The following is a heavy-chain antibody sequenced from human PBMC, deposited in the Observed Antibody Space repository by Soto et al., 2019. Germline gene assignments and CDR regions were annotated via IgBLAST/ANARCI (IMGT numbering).Heavy chain of an antibody. V-gene: IGHV4-59*01. CDR3: ARVYYDFWSGYPYYYYYYMDV. CDR2: IYYSGST. Sequence: PSETLSLTCTVSGGSISSYYWSWIRQPPGKGLEWIGYIYYSGSTNYNPSLKSRVTISVDTSKNQFSLKLSSVTAADTAVYYCARVYYDFWSGYPYYYYYYMDVWGKGTTVTVSS. D-gene: IGHD3-3*01. CDR1: GGSISSYY. J-gene: IGHJ6*03.